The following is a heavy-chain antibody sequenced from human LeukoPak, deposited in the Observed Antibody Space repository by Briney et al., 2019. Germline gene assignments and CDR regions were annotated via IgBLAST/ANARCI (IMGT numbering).Heavy chain of an antibody. J-gene: IGHJ4*02. D-gene: IGHD6-19*01. CDR2: IYYSGST. V-gene: IGHV4-39*01. CDR3: ARRIAVAEGAYFDY. Sequence: SETVSLTCTVSGGSISSSSYYWGWIRRPPGKGLEWIGSIYYSGSTYYNPSLKSRVTISVDTSKNQFSLKLSSVTAADTAVYYCARRIAVAEGAYFDYWGQGTLVTVSS. CDR1: GGSISSSSYY.